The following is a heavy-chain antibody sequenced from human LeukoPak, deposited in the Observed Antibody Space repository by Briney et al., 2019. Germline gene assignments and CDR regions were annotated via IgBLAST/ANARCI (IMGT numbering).Heavy chain of an antibody. CDR1: GFTVSSNY. D-gene: IGHD3-16*01. CDR2: IYSGGST. V-gene: IGHV3-66*02. CDR3: ARDWGNYYYYMDV. Sequence: GGSLRLSCAASGFTVSSNYMSWVRQAPGKGLEWVSVIYSGGSTYYADSVKGRFTISRDNSKNTLYHQMNSLRAEDTAVYYCARDWGNYYYYMDVWGKGTTVTVSS. J-gene: IGHJ6*03.